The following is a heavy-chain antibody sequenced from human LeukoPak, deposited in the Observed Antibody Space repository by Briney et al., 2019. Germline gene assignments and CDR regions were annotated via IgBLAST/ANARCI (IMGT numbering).Heavy chain of an antibody. CDR1: GGSISSGGYS. V-gene: IGHV4-30-2*01. CDR3: ARGEASSSSSWFDP. Sequence: PSETLSLTCAVSGGSISSGGYSWSWIRQPPGKGLEWIGYIYHSGSTYYNPSPKSRVTISVDRSKNQFSLKLSSVTAADTAVYYCARGEASSSSSWFDPWGQGTLVTVSS. D-gene: IGHD6-6*01. CDR2: IYHSGST. J-gene: IGHJ5*02.